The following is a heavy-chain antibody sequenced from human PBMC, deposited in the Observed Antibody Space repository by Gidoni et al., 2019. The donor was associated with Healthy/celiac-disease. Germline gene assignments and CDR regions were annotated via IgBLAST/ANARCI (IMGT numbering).Heavy chain of an antibody. J-gene: IGHJ4*02. Sequence: EVQLVESGGGLVQPGGSLSPSCAASGSPFSSYSMNWVRQAPGTGLEWVSYISSSSSTITYADAGKGRFTNSRENAKNSLYLQMNRLRDEDTGWYYLWTHNYGGHGGGWGSFDYWGQGTLVTVSS. CDR2: ISSSSSTI. CDR3: WTHNYGGHGGGWGSFDY. D-gene: IGHD3-16*01. CDR1: GSPFSSYS. V-gene: IGHV3-48*02.